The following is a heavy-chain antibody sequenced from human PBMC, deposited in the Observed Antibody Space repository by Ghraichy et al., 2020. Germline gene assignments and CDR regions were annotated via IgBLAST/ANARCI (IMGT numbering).Heavy chain of an antibody. V-gene: IGHV3-64D*09. CDR3: VRTGVAVAGVDC. CDR2: ISSDSNGANT. D-gene: IGHD6-19*01. Sequence: GGSLRLSCSASGFTFSSYDMHWVRQAPGKGLEYVSAISSDSNGANTYYADSMKGRFTISRDNSKNMLYLQMSSLRADDTAVYYCVRTGVAVAGVDCWGQGTLVTVSS. J-gene: IGHJ4*02. CDR1: GFTFSSYD.